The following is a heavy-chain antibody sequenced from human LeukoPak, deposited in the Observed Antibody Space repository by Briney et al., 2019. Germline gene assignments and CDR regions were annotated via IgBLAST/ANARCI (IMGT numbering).Heavy chain of an antibody. J-gene: IGHJ4*02. D-gene: IGHD3-22*01. CDR1: GRSFSSYY. V-gene: IGHV4-59*04. Sequence: SETLSLTCAVDGRSFSSYYWSWIRQPPGKGLEWIGNIYYTGSTYYNPSLKSRVTISVETSKNQFSLKLTSVTAADTAVYYCATPDSSGYYYLYWGQGTLVTVSS. CDR2: IYYTGST. CDR3: ATPDSSGYYYLY.